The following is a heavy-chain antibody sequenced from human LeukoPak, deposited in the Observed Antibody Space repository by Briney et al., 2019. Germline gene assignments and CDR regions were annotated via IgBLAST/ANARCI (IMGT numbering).Heavy chain of an antibody. D-gene: IGHD4-17*01. Sequence: SGGSLRLSCTASGVSLSNYAMHWVRRPPGRRLEWVAVISFDGTNKYYGDSVEGRFSVSRDNSKNTLYLQMNSLRPDDTAMYYCATDYGDYEPIDYWGQGTLVTVSS. CDR1: GVSLSNYA. CDR3: ATDYGDYEPIDY. J-gene: IGHJ4*02. CDR2: ISFDGTNK. V-gene: IGHV3-30*04.